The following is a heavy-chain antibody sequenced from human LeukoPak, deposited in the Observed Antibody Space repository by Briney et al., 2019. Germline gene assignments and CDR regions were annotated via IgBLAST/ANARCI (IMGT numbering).Heavy chain of an antibody. V-gene: IGHV1-8*01. CDR2: MNPNSGNT. D-gene: IGHD2-2*02. CDR3: ARGPRSRYCSSTSCYTTRWFDP. J-gene: IGHJ5*02. CDR1: GYTFTSYD. Sequence: ASVKVSCKASGYTFTSYDINWVRQATGQGLEWMGWMNPNSGNTGYAQKFQGRVTMTRNTSISTAYMELSSLRSEDTAVYYCARGPRSRYCSSTSCYTTRWFDPWGQGTLVTVSS.